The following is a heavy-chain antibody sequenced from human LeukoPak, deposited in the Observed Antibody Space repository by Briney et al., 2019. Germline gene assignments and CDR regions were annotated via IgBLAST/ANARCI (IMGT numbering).Heavy chain of an antibody. CDR3: ARTKGTVLSPVIDY. J-gene: IGHJ4*02. CDR2: ISSSSSYI. CDR1: GLPYSGYS. D-gene: IGHD1-1*01. Sequence: PGGSLRLSCAASGLPYSGYSMNWVRQAPGKGLEWVSSISSSSSYISYADSVKGRFTISRDNAKNSLYLQMNSLRAEDTAVYYCARTKGTVLSPVIDYWGQGTLVTVSS. V-gene: IGHV3-21*01.